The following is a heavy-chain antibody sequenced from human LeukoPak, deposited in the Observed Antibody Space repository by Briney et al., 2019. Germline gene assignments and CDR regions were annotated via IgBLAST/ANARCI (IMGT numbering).Heavy chain of an antibody. D-gene: IGHD5-18*01. CDR3: ARGGYNTPDY. V-gene: IGHV3-21*06. Sequence: PGDSPRLSCLGSGVTFSGYNINWIRQAPGKGLEWVSSISTNNHYIFYADSVNGRFTISRDNAKNAVFLQMTSLRGEDTAVYYCARGGYNTPDYWGQGTLVAVSS. CDR1: GVTFSGYN. J-gene: IGHJ4*02. CDR2: ISTNNHYI.